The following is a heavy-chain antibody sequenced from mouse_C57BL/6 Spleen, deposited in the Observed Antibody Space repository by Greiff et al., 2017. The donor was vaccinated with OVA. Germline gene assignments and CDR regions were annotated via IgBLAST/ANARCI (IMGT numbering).Heavy chain of an antibody. Sequence: QVQLQQPGAELVMPGASVKLSCKASGYTFTSYWMHWVKQRPGQGLEWIGEIDPSDSYTNYNQKFKGKSTLTVDKSSSTAYMQLSSLTSEDSAVYYGSRLATQGDYFDYWGQGTMLTVSS. CDR1: GYTFTSYW. CDR3: SRLATQGDYFDY. J-gene: IGHJ2*01. D-gene: IGHD1-1*01. V-gene: IGHV1-69*01. CDR2: IDPSDSYT.